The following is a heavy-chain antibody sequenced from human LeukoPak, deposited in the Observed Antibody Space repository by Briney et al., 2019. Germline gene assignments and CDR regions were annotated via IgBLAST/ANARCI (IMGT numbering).Heavy chain of an antibody. Sequence: PSETLSLTCTVSGDSMNSHYWSWIRQPPGKGLEWIGYMYYTGTTNYNPSLKSRVTISIDASKNQFSLKLSSVTAADTAVYYCSRGGSVTSVGGDYWGQGTLVTVSS. CDR3: SRGGSVTSVGGDY. D-gene: IGHD4-17*01. CDR2: MYYTGTT. CDR1: GDSMNSHY. V-gene: IGHV4-59*11. J-gene: IGHJ4*02.